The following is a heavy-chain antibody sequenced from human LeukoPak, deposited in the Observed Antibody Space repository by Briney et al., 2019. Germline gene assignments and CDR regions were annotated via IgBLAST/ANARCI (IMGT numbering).Heavy chain of an antibody. CDR3: ARARYCSGGSCYSDYYYYYMDV. CDR1: GFTFSSSA. CDR2: IKQDGSEK. Sequence: GGSLRLSCTTSGFTFSSSAMSWVRQAPGKGLEWVANIKQDGSEKYYVDSVKGRFTISRDNAKNSLYLQMNSLRAEDTAVYYCARARYCSGGSCYSDYYYYYMDVWGKGTTVTVSS. D-gene: IGHD2-15*01. J-gene: IGHJ6*03. V-gene: IGHV3-7*01.